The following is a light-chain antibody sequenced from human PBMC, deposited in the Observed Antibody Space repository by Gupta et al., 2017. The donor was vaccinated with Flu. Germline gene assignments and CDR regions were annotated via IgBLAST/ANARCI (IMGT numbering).Light chain of an antibody. V-gene: IGLV3-21*02. J-gene: IGLJ3*02. CDR1: NIGSKM. CDR3: HVWDSSDNHGV. CDR2: DDT. Sequence: SFVLPPPPSVYVPPGQTGTITCGGENIGSKMVHWYQQKPGQAPVLVVYDDTHRPSGIPERFSGSNSGNTATLTISRVEAGDEADYYCHVWDSSDNHGVFAGGTKLTVL.